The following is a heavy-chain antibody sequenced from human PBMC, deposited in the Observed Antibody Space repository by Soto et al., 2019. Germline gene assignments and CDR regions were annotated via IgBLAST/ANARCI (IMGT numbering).Heavy chain of an antibody. V-gene: IGHV3-9*01. CDR1: GFTFDDYA. J-gene: IGHJ4*02. CDR3: AMSNSNDLYYHFES. D-gene: IGHD3-22*01. CDR2: SHCNSDTV. Sequence: SLRLFCAASGFTFDDYALHWVRQAPGKALEWDSGSHCNSDTVSYADAGKGRFAVTRDNAKGAPLLQMSSLRAEDAAVYFCAMSNSNDLYYHFESWGQGTPVTVSS.